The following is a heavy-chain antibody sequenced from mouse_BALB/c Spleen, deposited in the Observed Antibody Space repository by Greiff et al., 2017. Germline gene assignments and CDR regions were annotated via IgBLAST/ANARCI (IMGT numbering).Heavy chain of an antibody. J-gene: IGHJ2*01. CDR1: GFTFSSYT. V-gene: IGHV5-6-4*01. D-gene: IGHD2-14*01. CDR3: TRARYDEYYFDY. Sequence: EVHLVESGGGLVKPGGSLKLSCAASGFTFSSYTMSWVRQTPEKRLEWVATISSGGSYTYYPDSVKGRFTISRDNAKNTLYLQMSSLKSEDTAMYYCTRARYDEYYFDYWGQGTTLTVSS. CDR2: ISSGGSYT.